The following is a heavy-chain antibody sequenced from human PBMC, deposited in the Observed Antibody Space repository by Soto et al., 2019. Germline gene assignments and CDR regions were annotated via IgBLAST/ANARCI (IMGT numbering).Heavy chain of an antibody. V-gene: IGHV4-38-2*02. CDR3: ARDPQYYFGAFDI. J-gene: IGHJ3*02. Sequence: SETLSLTCAVSGYSISSGYYLGWLLQPPGKGLEWIGSIYHGGSTYYNPSLNSRVTLSIDMTNNHVSLILNSVTAADTAVYYCARDPQYYFGAFDIWGQGTMVTVSS. CDR1: GYSISSGYY. CDR2: IYHGGST. D-gene: IGHD3-9*01.